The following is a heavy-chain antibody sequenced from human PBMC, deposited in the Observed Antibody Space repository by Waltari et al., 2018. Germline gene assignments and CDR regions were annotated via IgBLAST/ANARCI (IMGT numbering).Heavy chain of an antibody. D-gene: IGHD3-10*01. J-gene: IGHJ3*02. CDR1: GGPISSGAYY. Sequence: QVQLQESGPGLVKPSQTLSLTCTVSGGPISSGAYYWSWFRQPPGKGLEWIGYIYYSGSTYYNPSLKSRVTISVDTSKNQFSLKLSSVTAADTAVYYCARDLDYYGSIFAFDIWGQGTMVTVSS. CDR3: ARDLDYYGSIFAFDI. V-gene: IGHV4-30-4*08. CDR2: IYYSGST.